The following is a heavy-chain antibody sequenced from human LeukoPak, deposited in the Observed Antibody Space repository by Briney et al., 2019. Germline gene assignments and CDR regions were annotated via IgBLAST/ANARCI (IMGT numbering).Heavy chain of an antibody. CDR2: IIPIFGTA. CDR3: AAGSSWYYFDY. V-gene: IGHV1-69*05. J-gene: IGHJ4*02. D-gene: IGHD6-13*01. Sequence: VKVSFKASGGTSSSYAISWVRRAPGQGGEWMGRIIPIFGTANYAQKFQGRVTITTDESTSTAYMELSSLRSEDTAVYYCAAGSSWYYFDYWGQGTLVTVSS. CDR1: GGTSSSYA.